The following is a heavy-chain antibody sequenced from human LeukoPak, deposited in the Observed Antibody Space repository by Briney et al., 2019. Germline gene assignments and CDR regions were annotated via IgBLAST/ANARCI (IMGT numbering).Heavy chain of an antibody. CDR2: IMPLFMKE. D-gene: IGHD1-26*01. V-gene: IGHV1-69*13. J-gene: IGHJ3*02. Sequence: ASVKVPCKPSGGTFISYALSWVRQAPGQGLEWMGWIMPLFMKESYADEFQGRITITADESTNTANMELSSLRTEDTAVYYCARFSGNYSEVAFDIWGQGTMVTVSS. CDR3: ARFSGNYSEVAFDI. CDR1: GGTFISYA.